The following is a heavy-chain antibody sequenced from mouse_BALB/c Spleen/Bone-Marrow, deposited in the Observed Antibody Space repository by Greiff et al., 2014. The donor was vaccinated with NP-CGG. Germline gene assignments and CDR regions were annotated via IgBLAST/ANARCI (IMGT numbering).Heavy chain of an antibody. CDR3: ARYYYGSSWFAY. J-gene: IGHJ3*01. CDR2: IDPANGNT. CDR1: GFNIKDTY. Sequence: VQLQQSGAELVKPGASVKLSCTASGFNIKDTYMYRVKQRPEQGLEWIGRIDPANGNTKYDPKFQDKATITADTSSNTAYLQLSSLTSEDTAVYYCARYYYGSSWFAYWGQGTLVTVSA. V-gene: IGHV14-3*02. D-gene: IGHD1-1*01.